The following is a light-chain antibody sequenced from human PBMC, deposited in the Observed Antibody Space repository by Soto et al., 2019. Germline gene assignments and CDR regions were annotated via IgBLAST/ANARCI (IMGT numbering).Light chain of an antibody. CDR3: LQLTSLPPT. V-gene: IGKV1-9*01. J-gene: IGKJ1*01. Sequence: DIQLTQSPSFLSASVGDRVTITCRASQDISSHLVWFQQEPGKAPKLLIYAASTLQSGVPSRFTGVGAGTEFTLTISSLPPEDFATYYCLQLTSLPPTFGQGTKAETK. CDR1: QDISSH. CDR2: AAS.